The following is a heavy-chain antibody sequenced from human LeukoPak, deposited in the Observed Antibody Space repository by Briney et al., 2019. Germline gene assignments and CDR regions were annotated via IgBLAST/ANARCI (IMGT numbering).Heavy chain of an antibody. CDR3: ARGVIGSYNFDY. D-gene: IGHD1-26*01. V-gene: IGHV3-21*01. Sequence: GGSLRLSCAASGFTFSSYSMNWVRQAPGKGLEWVSSISSSSSYIYYADSVKGRFTISRDNAKNSLYLQMNSLRAEDTAVYYCARGVIGSYNFDYWGQGTLVTVSS. CDR1: GFTFSSYS. CDR2: ISSSSSYI. J-gene: IGHJ4*02.